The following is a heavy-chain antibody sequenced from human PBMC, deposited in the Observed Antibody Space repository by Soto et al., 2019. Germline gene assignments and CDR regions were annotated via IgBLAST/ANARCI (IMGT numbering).Heavy chain of an antibody. J-gene: IGHJ6*02. Sequence: SVKVSCKASGGTFSSYAISWVRQAPGQGLEWMGGIIPIFGTANYAQKFQGRVTITADESTSTAYIELSSLRSEDTAVYYCASSGINTIFGVVIYYYYGMDVWGQGTTVTVSS. CDR3: ASSGINTIFGVVIYYYYGMDV. CDR2: IIPIFGTA. CDR1: GGTFSSYA. V-gene: IGHV1-69*13. D-gene: IGHD3-3*01.